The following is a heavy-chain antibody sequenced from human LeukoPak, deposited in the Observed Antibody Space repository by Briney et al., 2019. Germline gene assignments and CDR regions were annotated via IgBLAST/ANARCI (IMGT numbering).Heavy chain of an antibody. Sequence: PSETLSLTCAVYGGSFSGYYWSWIRQPPGKGLEWIGEINHSGSPNYNPSLKSRVTISIDTSKNQFSLKLSPVTAADTAVYYCARDIAHSSGWGYFDYWGQGTLVTVSS. CDR1: GGSFSGYY. J-gene: IGHJ4*02. CDR2: INHSGSP. V-gene: IGHV4-34*01. CDR3: ARDIAHSSGWGYFDY. D-gene: IGHD6-19*01.